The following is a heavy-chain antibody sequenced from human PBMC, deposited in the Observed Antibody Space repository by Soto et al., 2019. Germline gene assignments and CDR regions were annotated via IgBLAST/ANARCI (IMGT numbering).Heavy chain of an antibody. CDR1: GGTFSSYA. J-gene: IGHJ6*02. Sequence: QVQLVQSGAEVQKPGSSVKVSCKASGGTFSSYAISWVRQAPGQGLEWMGGIIPIFGTANYAQKFQGRVTITADESTSTAYMELSSRRSEDTAVYYCATLTQTIVLMVYAMNYYYGMDVWGQGTTVTVSS. D-gene: IGHD2-8*01. V-gene: IGHV1-69*01. CDR3: ATLTQTIVLMVYAMNYYYGMDV. CDR2: IIPIFGTA.